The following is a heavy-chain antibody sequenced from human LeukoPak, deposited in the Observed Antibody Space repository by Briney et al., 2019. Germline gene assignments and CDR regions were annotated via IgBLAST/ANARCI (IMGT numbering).Heavy chain of an antibody. J-gene: IGHJ4*02. CDR3: ARVGRDGYNIRGDFFDY. Sequence: PSQTLSFTCTVSGGSISSYYWSWIRQPPGKGLEWIGYIYYSGSTNYNPSLKSRVTISVDTSKNQFSLKLSSVTAADTAVYYCARVGRDGYNIRGDFFDYWGQGTLVTVSS. V-gene: IGHV4-59*01. CDR1: GGSISSYY. CDR2: IYYSGST. D-gene: IGHD5-24*01.